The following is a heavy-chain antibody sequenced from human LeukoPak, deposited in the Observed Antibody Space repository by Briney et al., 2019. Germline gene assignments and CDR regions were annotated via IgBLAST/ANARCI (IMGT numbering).Heavy chain of an antibody. CDR1: GFTFGTFA. V-gene: IGHV3-23*01. CDR2: IVASGAT. J-gene: IGHJ4*02. CDR3: AKPLLRYFDWLSPTFDY. Sequence: GGSLRLSCAASGFTFGTFAMSWVRQAPGKGLEWVSGIVASGATYYADSVKGRFTVSRDNSKNTLYLQMNSLRAEDTAVYYCAKPLLRYFDWLSPTFDYWGQGTLVTVSS. D-gene: IGHD3-9*01.